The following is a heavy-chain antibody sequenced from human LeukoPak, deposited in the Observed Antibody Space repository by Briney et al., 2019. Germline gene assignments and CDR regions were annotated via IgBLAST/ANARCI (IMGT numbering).Heavy chain of an antibody. Sequence: ASVKVSCKASGGTFSSYAISWVRQAPGQGLEWMGGIIPIFGTANYAQKFQGRVTITADESTSTAYMELSSLRSEDTAVYYCANRQALSGSDAFDIWGQGTMVTVSS. CDR3: ANRQALSGSDAFDI. V-gene: IGHV1-69*13. D-gene: IGHD3-10*01. CDR2: IIPIFGTA. CDR1: GGTFSSYA. J-gene: IGHJ3*02.